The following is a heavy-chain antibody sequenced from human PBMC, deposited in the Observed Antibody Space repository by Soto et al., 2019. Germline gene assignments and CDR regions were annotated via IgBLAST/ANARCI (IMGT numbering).Heavy chain of an antibody. J-gene: IGHJ5*02. CDR2: IIPILGIA. CDR1: GGTFSSYT. Sequence: ASVKVSCKASGGTFSSYTISWVRQAPGQGLEWMGRIIPILGIANYAQKFQGRVTITADKSTSTAYMELSSLRSEDTAVYYCARVGSGWYNWFDPWGQGTLVTVSS. V-gene: IGHV1-69*02. D-gene: IGHD6-19*01. CDR3: ARVGSGWYNWFDP.